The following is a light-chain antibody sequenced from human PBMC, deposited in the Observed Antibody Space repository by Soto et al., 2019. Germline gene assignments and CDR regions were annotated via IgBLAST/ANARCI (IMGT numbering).Light chain of an antibody. Sequence: SYELTQPPSVSVSPGQTASITCSGDKLGDKYACWYQQKPGQSPVLVIYQDTKRPSGIPERFSGSNSGNTATLTISGTQAMDEADYYCHAWDNSPHVVFGGGTKVTVL. CDR3: HAWDNSPHVV. CDR2: QDT. J-gene: IGLJ2*01. V-gene: IGLV3-1*01. CDR1: KLGDKY.